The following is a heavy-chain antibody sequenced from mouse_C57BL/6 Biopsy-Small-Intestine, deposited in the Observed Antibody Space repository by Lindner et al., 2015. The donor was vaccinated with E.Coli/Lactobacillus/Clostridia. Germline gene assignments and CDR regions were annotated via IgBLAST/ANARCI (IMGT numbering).Heavy chain of an antibody. V-gene: IGHV1-82*01. CDR1: GYAFSSSW. CDR2: IYPGDGDI. J-gene: IGHJ4*01. Sequence: VQLQESGPERVKPGASVKISCKASGYAFSSSWMNWVKQRPGKGLEWIGRIYPGDGDINYNGKFKGKATLTSDISSSTAYMQLSSLTSEDSAVYFCARRDYGGDYYTLDYWGQGTSVTVSS. D-gene: IGHD2-4*01. CDR3: ARRDYGGDYYTLDY.